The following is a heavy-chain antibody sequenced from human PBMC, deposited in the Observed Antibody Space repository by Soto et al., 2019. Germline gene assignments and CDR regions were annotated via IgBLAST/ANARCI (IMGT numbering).Heavy chain of an antibody. V-gene: IGHV4-59*01. J-gene: IGHJ4*02. D-gene: IGHD2-21*02. CDR3: ARCVVATGIPYYFDY. CDR2: ISNSGSI. CDR1: RDSISDYY. Sequence: PSETLSLTCTISRDSISDYYWTWIRQRPGMGLEWIGYISNSGSINYSPYLGSRVTISLDTPKNHFSLSLTSVTSADTAVYYCARCVVATGIPYYFDYWGQGALVTVSS.